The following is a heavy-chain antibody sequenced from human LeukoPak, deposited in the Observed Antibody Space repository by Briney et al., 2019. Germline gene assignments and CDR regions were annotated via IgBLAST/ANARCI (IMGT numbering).Heavy chain of an antibody. CDR1: GFTFDDYA. CDR3: AKARIAAAGYFDY. V-gene: IGHV3-9*01. CDR2: ISWNSGSI. J-gene: IGHJ4*02. Sequence: GGSLRLSCAASGFTFDDYAMHWVRQAPGKGLEWVSGISWNSGSIGYADPVKGRFTISRDNAKNSLYLQMNSLRAEDTALYYCAKARIAAAGYFDYWGQGTLVTVSS. D-gene: IGHD6-13*01.